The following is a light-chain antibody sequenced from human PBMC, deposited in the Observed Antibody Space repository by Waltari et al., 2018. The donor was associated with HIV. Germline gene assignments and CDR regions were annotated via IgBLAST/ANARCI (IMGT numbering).Light chain of an antibody. V-gene: IGLV1-44*01. CDR2: STN. J-gene: IGLJ2*01. CDR3: ATWDDTLNGVI. CDR1: SSNIGSNS. Sequence: QSVLTQPPSASGTPGPRVTISCSGGSSNIGSNSVHWYQRLPGTAPRLLLYSTNQRPSRVPDRFSGSKSGTSASLAISGLQSEDEADYYCATWDDTLNGVIFGGGTKLTVL.